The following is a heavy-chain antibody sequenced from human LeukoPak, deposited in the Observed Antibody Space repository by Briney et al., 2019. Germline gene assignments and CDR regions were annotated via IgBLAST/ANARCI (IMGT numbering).Heavy chain of an antibody. J-gene: IGHJ4*02. V-gene: IGHV4-59*01. CDR2: IYYSGST. CDR3: ARVTGYVMEDYFDY. Sequence: SETLSLTCTVSGGSISSYYWSWIRQPPGKGLEWNGYIYYSGSTNYNPSPKSRVTISVDTSKNQFSLRLSSVTAADTAVYYCARVTGYVMEDYFDYWGQGTLVTVSS. CDR1: GGSISSYY. D-gene: IGHD6-13*01.